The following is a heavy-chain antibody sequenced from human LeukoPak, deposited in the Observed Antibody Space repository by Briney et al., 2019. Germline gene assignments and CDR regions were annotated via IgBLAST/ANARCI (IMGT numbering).Heavy chain of an antibody. Sequence: SETLSLTCAVYGGSFSGYYWSWIHQPPGKGLEWIGEINHSGSTNYNPSLKSRVTISVDTSKNQFSLKLSSVTAADTAVYYCPRLGQAAANTKTPNFDYWGQGILVTVSS. CDR1: GGSFSGYY. CDR3: PRLGQAAANTKTPNFDY. D-gene: IGHD6-13*01. CDR2: INHSGST. V-gene: IGHV4-34*01. J-gene: IGHJ4*02.